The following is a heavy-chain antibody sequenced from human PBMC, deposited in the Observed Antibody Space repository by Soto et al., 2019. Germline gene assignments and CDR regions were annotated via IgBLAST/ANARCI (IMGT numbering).Heavy chain of an antibody. Sequence: EVQLVESGGGLVQPGGSLRLSCAASGFTFSSHAMGWVRQAPGKGLEWVSAISGSGENTYYADSVKGRFTISRGNSKNTLYLQMNSLRAEDTAVYYCARESCSSTGCYYFGMDVWGQGTTVTVSS. CDR1: GFTFSSHA. J-gene: IGHJ6*02. D-gene: IGHD2-2*01. V-gene: IGHV3-23*04. CDR3: ARESCSSTGCYYFGMDV. CDR2: ISGSGENT.